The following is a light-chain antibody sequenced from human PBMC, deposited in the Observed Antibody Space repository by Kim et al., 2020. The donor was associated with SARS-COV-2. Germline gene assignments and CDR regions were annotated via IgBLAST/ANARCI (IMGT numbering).Light chain of an antibody. V-gene: IGKV3-11*01. CDR3: QRRDNWHPYT. J-gene: IGKJ2*01. CDR2: DAS. CDR1: QSINSH. Sequence: EIVLTQSPATLSLSPGERATLSCRASQSINSHLVWYQHKAGQAPRLLIYDASNRVAGIPARFSGSGSGTDFTLTISSLEPEDFAVYYCQRRDNWHPYTFGQGTKLEI.